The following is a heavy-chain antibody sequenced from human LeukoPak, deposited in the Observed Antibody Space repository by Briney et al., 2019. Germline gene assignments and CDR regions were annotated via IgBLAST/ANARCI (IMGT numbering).Heavy chain of an antibody. D-gene: IGHD4-17*01. V-gene: IGHV3-7*05. CDR1: GFTFSSYW. J-gene: IGHJ3*02. CDR3: ARDPTVTNFHDAFDI. CDR2: IKQDGSQK. Sequence: GESLKISCAASGFTFSSYWMSWVRQAPGKGLEWVATIKQDGSQKEYVDSVKGRFTISRDNAKNSLYLQMNSLRAEDTAVYYCARDPTVTNFHDAFDIWGQGTMVTVSS.